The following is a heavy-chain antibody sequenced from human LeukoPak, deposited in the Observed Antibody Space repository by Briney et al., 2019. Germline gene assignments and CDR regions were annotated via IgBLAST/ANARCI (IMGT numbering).Heavy chain of an antibody. J-gene: IGHJ4*02. CDR2: INTNTGNP. D-gene: IGHD1-14*01. V-gene: IGHV7-4-1*02. CDR1: GYTFTSYA. Sequence: ASVKVSCMASGYTFTSYAMHWVRQAPGQGLEWMGWINTNTGNPTYAQGFTGRFVFSLDTSVSTPYLQISSLKTEDTAVYYCARDRTLFDYWGQGTLVTVSS. CDR3: ARDRTLFDY.